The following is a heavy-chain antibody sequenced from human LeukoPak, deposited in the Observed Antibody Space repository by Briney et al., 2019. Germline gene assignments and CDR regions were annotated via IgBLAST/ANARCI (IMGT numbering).Heavy chain of an antibody. CDR2: IFHDGAT. J-gene: IGHJ4*02. D-gene: IGHD3-3*01. Sequence: SETLSLTCSVSGYSISSGYYWGWIRQPPGKGLEWSGTIFHDGATYYNPSLSSRVTISVEKSKNQFSLRLNFVTAADTAVYYCARTIDDFRSGYYLALGYWGQGTLVTVSS. V-gene: IGHV4-38-2*01. CDR1: GYSISSGYY. CDR3: ARTIDDFRSGYYLALGY.